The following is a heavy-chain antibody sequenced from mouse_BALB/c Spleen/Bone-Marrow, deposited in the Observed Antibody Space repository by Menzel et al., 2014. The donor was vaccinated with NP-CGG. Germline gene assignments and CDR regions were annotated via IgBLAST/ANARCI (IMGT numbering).Heavy chain of an antibody. V-gene: IGHV4-1*02. CDR2: INPASSTI. J-gene: IGHJ3*01. CDR1: GFDFSRYW. D-gene: IGHD1-2*01. Sequence: EVKLVESGGGLVQPGGSLKLSCAASGFDFSRYWMTWVRQAPGKGLEWIGEINPASSTINYTPSLKDKFIISRDNAKNTLYLQMSKVRAEDTAFYYCAKNYYYGYVAYWGQGTLVTVSA. CDR3: AKNYYYGYVAY.